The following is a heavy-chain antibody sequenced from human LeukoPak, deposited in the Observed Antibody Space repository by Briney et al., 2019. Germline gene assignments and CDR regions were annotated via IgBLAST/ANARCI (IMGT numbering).Heavy chain of an antibody. CDR2: IYYSGST. Sequence: SETLSLTCTVSGGSIRSGSYYWGWIRQPPGKGLEWIGSIYYSGSTYYNPSLKSRVTISVDTSRNQFSLKLSSVTAADTAVYYCARHGGAYGFDYWGQGTLVTVSS. CDR1: GGSIRSGSYY. J-gene: IGHJ4*02. D-gene: IGHD4-17*01. CDR3: ARHGGAYGFDY. V-gene: IGHV4-39*01.